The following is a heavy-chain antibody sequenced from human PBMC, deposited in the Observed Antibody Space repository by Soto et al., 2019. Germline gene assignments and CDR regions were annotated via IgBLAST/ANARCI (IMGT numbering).Heavy chain of an antibody. D-gene: IGHD3-3*01. CDR1: GYIFASHG. Sequence: ASVKVSCKASGYIFASHGISWVRQAPGQGLEWMGWISARDTNYAQKFQDRVTMTTDTSTDTAYMELRSLRSDDTAVYFCARDTALPTSLRDDFFYFVMDVWGQGTTVTVSS. J-gene: IGHJ6*02. CDR3: ARDTALPTSLRDDFFYFVMDV. V-gene: IGHV1-18*04. CDR2: ISARDT.